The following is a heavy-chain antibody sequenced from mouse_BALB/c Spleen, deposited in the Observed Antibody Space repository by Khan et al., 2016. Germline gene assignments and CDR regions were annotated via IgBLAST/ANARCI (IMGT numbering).Heavy chain of an antibody. V-gene: IGHV14-3*02. D-gene: IGHD2-2*01. J-gene: IGHJ4*01. CDR2: IDPANDNT. CDR3: ASTSNGYDGALNY. Sequence: VQLKQSGAELVKPGASVKLSCTASGFNIKDTYMHWVKQRPEQGLEWIGRIDPANDNTKYDPKFQGKATITADPSSNTAYMQLSSLTSTDTAVYSYASTSNGYDGALNYWGQGTSVPVSS. CDR1: GFNIKDTY.